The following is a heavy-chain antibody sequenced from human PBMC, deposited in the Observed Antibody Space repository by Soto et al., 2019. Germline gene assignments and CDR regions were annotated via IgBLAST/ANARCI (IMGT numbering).Heavy chain of an antibody. Sequence: GGSLRLSCAASGFTFSNAWMNWVRQAPGKGLEWVGRIKSKTDGGTTDYAAPVKGRFTISRDDSKNTLYLQMNGLKTEDTAVYYCTSRILTYYNDSSIWGQGTLVSVSS. CDR2: IKSKTDGGTT. CDR1: GFTFSNAW. D-gene: IGHD3-22*01. V-gene: IGHV3-15*07. CDR3: TSRILTYYNDSSI. J-gene: IGHJ4*02.